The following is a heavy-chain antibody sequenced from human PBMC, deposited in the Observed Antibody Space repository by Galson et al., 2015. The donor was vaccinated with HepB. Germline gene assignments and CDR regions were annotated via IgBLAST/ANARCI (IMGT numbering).Heavy chain of an antibody. Sequence: SVKVPCKASGYTFTSYAMHWVRQAPGQRLEWMGWINAGNGNTKYSQKFQGRVTITRDTSASTAYMELSSLRSEDTAVYYCARNTYYYDSSGYDAFDIWGQGTMVTVSS. D-gene: IGHD3-22*01. CDR3: ARNTYYYDSSGYDAFDI. CDR2: INAGNGNT. CDR1: GYTFTSYA. J-gene: IGHJ3*02. V-gene: IGHV1-3*01.